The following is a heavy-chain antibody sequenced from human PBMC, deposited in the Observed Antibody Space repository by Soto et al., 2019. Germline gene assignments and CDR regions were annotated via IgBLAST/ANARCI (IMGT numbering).Heavy chain of an antibody. V-gene: IGHV3-23*01. Sequence: PGGSLRLSCAASGFTFDDYAMHWVRQAPGKGLEWVSGISGSGDSTYYADSVKGRFTISRDNSKNTLYLQMNSLRAEDTAVYYCARRGPGTYFDYWGQGTLVTVSS. J-gene: IGHJ4*02. D-gene: IGHD6-13*01. CDR3: ARRGPGTYFDY. CDR1: GFTFDDYA. CDR2: ISGSGDST.